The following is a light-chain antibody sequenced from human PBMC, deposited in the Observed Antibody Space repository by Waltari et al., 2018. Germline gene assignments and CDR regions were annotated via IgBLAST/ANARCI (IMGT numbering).Light chain of an antibody. J-gene: IGLJ2*01. V-gene: IGLV1-40*01. Sequence: QSGLTQPPSVSGAPGQGVTISCTGTSSNIRADYDVHWYQVLPGTAPKLLIFGNHHRPSGVPDRFSGAKSGTSAYLAITGHQAEDEADYDCQSYGSSLIASGFGVGTKLSVL. CDR3: QSYGSSLIASG. CDR2: GNH. CDR1: SSNIRADYD.